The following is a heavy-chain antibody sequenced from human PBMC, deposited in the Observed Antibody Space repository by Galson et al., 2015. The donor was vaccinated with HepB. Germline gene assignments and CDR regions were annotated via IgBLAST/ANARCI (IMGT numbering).Heavy chain of an antibody. J-gene: IGHJ1*01. V-gene: IGHV3-66*01. CDR1: GFTVSSNY. CDR3: ARDREGTTIF. Sequence: SLRLSCAASGFTVSSNYMSWVRQAPGKGLEWVSVIYSGGSTYYADSVKGRFTISRDNSKNTLDLQMNSLRAEDTAVYYCARDREGTTIFGGQGTLVTVSS. D-gene: IGHD3-3*01. CDR2: IYSGGST.